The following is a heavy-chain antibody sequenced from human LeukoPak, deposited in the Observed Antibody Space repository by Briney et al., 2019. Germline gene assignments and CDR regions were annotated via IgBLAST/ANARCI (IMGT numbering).Heavy chain of an antibody. CDR1: GFTFSSYW. J-gene: IGHJ4*02. D-gene: IGHD7-27*01. V-gene: IGHV3-7*04. Sequence: PGGSLRLSCAASGFTFSSYWMSWVRQAPGKGLEWVANIKPDGSEKYYVDSVKGRFTISRDNAKNSLYLQMSSLRVEDTALYFCARHNPHWGYWGQGTLVTVSS. CDR2: IKPDGSEK. CDR3: ARHNPHWGY.